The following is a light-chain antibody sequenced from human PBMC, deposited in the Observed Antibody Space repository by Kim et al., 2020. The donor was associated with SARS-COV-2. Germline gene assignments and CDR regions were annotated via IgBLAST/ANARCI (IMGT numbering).Light chain of an antibody. Sequence: SVSPGERATRSCRASQSVSSHLAWYQQKPGQAPRLLIYDASTRATGVPARFSGSGSGTEFTLTISSLQSEDFGFYYCQHYSTWPTFGQGTKVDIK. CDR1: QSVSSH. CDR3: QHYSTWPT. J-gene: IGKJ1*01. CDR2: DAS. V-gene: IGKV3-15*01.